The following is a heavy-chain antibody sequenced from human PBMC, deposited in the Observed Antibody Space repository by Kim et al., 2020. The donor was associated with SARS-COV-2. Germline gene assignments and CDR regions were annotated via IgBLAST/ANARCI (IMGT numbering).Heavy chain of an antibody. J-gene: IGHJ6*03. CDR3: ARGYIGSYRGRYMDV. D-gene: IGHD1-26*01. CDR1: GGSISSGGYY. Sequence: SETLSLTCTVSGGSISSGGYYWSWIRQHPGRGLEWIGYICYSGSTYYNPTLKSRVTISVAKSKNQFSLKLSSVTAAATAVYYCARGYIGSYRGRYMDVWGKGTTVTVSS. CDR2: ICYSGST. V-gene: IGHV4-31*03.